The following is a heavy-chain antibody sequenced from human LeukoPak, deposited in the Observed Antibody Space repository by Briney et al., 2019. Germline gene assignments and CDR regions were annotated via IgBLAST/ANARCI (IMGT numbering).Heavy chain of an antibody. CDR2: IYYSGST. CDR1: GGSISSSSYY. V-gene: IGHV4-39*07. D-gene: IGHD5-18*01. Sequence: SETLSLTCTVSGGSISSSSYYWGWIRQPPGKGLEWIGSIYYSGSTYYNPSLKSRVTISLDTSKNQFSLRLSSVTAAYTAVYCCARGIQLWSPFDYWGQGTLVTVSS. J-gene: IGHJ4*02. CDR3: ARGIQLWSPFDY.